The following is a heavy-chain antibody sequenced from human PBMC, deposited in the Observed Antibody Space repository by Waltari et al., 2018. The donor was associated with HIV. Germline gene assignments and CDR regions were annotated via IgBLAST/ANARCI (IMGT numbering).Heavy chain of an antibody. J-gene: IGHJ4*01. CDR2: LNPRSGDT. CDR3: HRPWDSDHWGSDL. D-gene: IGHD3-16*01. CDR1: GYTFIGYF. V-gene: IGHV1-2*02. Sequence: QDQLIQSGTEVKEPGASLRVSCRASGYTFIGYFIYWVRQAPGQGLEWMGDLNPRSGDTEYAQKFRGRVTLTGDTSVNTAYLDLKGLRFDDTATYFCHRPWDSDHWGSDLWGQGTLVIVS.